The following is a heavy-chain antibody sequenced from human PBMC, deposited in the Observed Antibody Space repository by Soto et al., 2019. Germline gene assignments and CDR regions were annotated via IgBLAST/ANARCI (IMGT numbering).Heavy chain of an antibody. CDR3: AKRLSYSSSWYYFDY. CDR2: ISSGGGNT. Sequence: EVKLLESGGGLVQPGGSLRLSCAASGFTFSSYAMSWVRQAPGKGLEWVSAISSGGGNTYYADSVKGRFTISRDNSKNTLSLHISSLRAEDTAVYYCAKRLSYSSSWYYFDYWGQGTLVTVSS. V-gene: IGHV3-23*01. D-gene: IGHD6-13*01. J-gene: IGHJ4*02. CDR1: GFTFSSYA.